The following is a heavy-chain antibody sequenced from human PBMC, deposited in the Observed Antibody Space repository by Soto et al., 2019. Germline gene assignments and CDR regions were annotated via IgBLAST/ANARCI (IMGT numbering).Heavy chain of an antibody. V-gene: IGHV3-7*01. J-gene: IGHJ5*02. CDR1: GFTFSDSW. CDR3: VRGGSNYAS. CDR2: IKPDESEK. D-gene: IGHD4-4*01. Sequence: EVQLVESGGGLVQPGGSLRLSCTASGFTFSDSWMTWVRQAPGKGLEWVARIKPDESEKKYADSVKDRFSISRDNAKNSMYLHMDSMRGEVTAVYYCVRGGSNYASWGEGTLVTVSS.